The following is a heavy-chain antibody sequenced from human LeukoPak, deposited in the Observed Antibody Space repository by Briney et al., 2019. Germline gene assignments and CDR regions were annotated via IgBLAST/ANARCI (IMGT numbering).Heavy chain of an antibody. CDR3: ARDRRGRNYYDSSGYHGNNWFDP. CDR1: GFTFSSYA. Sequence: GGSLRLSCAASGFTFSSYAMHWVRQAPGKGLEWVAVISYDGSNKYYADSVKGRFTISRDNSKNTLYLQMNSLRAEDTAVYYCARDRRGRNYYDSSGYHGNNWFDPWGQGTLVTVSS. CDR2: ISYDGSNK. J-gene: IGHJ5*02. V-gene: IGHV3-30-3*01. D-gene: IGHD3-22*01.